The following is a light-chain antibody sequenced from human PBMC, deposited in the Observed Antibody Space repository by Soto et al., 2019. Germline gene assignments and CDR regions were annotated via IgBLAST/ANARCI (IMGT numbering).Light chain of an antibody. V-gene: IGLV2-14*01. Sequence: QSVLTQPASVSGSPGQSITISCTGTSSDVSGYNYVSWYQQHPGTAPKLMIYEVSNRPSGVSNRFSGSKSGNTASLTISGLQAEDEADYYCSSYTSSSIVFGTGTKLTVL. CDR1: SSDVSGYNY. CDR2: EVS. CDR3: SSYTSSSIV. J-gene: IGLJ1*01.